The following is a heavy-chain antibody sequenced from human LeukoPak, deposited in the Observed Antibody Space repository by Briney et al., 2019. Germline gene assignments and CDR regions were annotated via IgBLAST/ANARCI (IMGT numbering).Heavy chain of an antibody. J-gene: IGHJ4*02. V-gene: IGHV3-23*01. CDR3: LRRTRSGCFDY. CDR2: ISGSGGST. CDR1: GFTFSSYA. Sequence: PGGSLRLSCAASGFTFSSYAMGWVRQAPGKGLEWVSAISGSGGSTYYADSVKGRFTISRDNSKNTLYLQMNSLRAEDTAVYYCLRRTRSGCFDYWGQGTLVTVSS. D-gene: IGHD6-19*01.